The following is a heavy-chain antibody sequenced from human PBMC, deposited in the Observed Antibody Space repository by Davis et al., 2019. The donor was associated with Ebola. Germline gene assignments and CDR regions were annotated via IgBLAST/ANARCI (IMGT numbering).Heavy chain of an antibody. Sequence: GESLKISCAASGFTFSSYAMSWVRQAPGKGLEWVSAISGSGGSTYYADSVKGRFTISRDNSKNTLYLQMNSLRAEDTAVYYCARLARIVGANTFDYWGQGTLVTVSS. D-gene: IGHD1-26*01. J-gene: IGHJ4*02. CDR3: ARLARIVGANTFDY. V-gene: IGHV3-23*01. CDR1: GFTFSSYA. CDR2: ISGSGGST.